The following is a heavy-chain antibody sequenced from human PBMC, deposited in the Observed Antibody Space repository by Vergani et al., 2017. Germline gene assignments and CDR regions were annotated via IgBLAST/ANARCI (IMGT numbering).Heavy chain of an antibody. CDR2: ISSNGGST. CDR3: ASLASTPDAFDI. CDR1: GFTFSSYA. D-gene: IGHD3-3*02. J-gene: IGHJ3*02. Sequence: EVQLVESGGGLVQPGGSLRLSCSASGFTFSSYAMHWVRQAPGKGLEYVSAISSNGGSTYYADSVKGRFTISRDNSKNTLYLQMSSLRAEDTAVYYCASLASTPDAFDIWGQGTMVTVSS. V-gene: IGHV3-64D*06.